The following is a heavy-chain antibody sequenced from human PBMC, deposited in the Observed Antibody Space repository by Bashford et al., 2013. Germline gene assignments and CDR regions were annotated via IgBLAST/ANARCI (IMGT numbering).Heavy chain of an antibody. J-gene: IGHJ6*03. D-gene: IGHD3-3*01. Sequence: TLSLTCAVYVGPFSGYYWSWIRQPPRKGLEWDWGKSIIVEAPTTTRPSKSRVTISVDTSKNQFSLKLSSVTAADTAVYYCARDLADYDFWSGSKSPSYYYYMDVWGKGTTVTVSS. V-gene: IGHV4-34*01. CDR1: VGPFSGYY. CDR2: SIIVEAP. CDR3: ARDLADYDFWSGSKSPSYYYYMDV.